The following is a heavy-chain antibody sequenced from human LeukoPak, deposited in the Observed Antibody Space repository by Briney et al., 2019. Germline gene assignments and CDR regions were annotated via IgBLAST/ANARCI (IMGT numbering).Heavy chain of an antibody. Sequence: PGGSLRLSCAASGFTFSSYGMHWVRQAPGKGLEWVAFIRYDGSNKYYADSVKGRFTISRDNSKNTLYLQMNSLRAEDTAVYYCAKLVGLYYDSSGPIGVDYWGKGTLVTVSS. J-gene: IGHJ4*02. CDR3: AKLVGLYYDSSGPIGVDY. CDR2: IRYDGSNK. V-gene: IGHV3-30*02. D-gene: IGHD3-22*01. CDR1: GFTFSSYG.